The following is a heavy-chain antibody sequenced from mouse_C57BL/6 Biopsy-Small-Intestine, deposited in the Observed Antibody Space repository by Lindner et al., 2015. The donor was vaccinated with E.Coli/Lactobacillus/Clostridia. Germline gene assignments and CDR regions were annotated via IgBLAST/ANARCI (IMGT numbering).Heavy chain of an antibody. Sequence: VQLQESGAELVKPGASVKLSCRASGYTFTEYTIHWVKQRSGQGLEWIGWFYPGSGSIKHNEKFKDKATLTADKSSNTVYMELSRLTSEDSAVYFCARHEEGIYYGNFYFDYWGQGTTLTVSS. CDR1: GYTFTEYT. CDR2: FYPGSGSI. CDR3: ARHEEGIYYGNFYFDY. V-gene: IGHV1-62-2*01. D-gene: IGHD2-1*01. J-gene: IGHJ2*01.